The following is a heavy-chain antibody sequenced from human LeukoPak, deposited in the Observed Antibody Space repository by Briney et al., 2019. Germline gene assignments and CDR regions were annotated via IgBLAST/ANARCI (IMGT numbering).Heavy chain of an antibody. J-gene: IGHJ6*02. V-gene: IGHV3-7*01. CDR3: AREAYCGGDCYSYDYYYGMDV. CDR2: IKQDGSEK. D-gene: IGHD2-21*02. CDR1: GFTFSSYW. Sequence: GGSLRLSCAASGFTFSSYWVSWVRQAPGKGLEWVANIKQDGSEKYYVDSVKGRFTISRDNAKNSLYLQMNSLRAEDTAVYYCAREAYCGGDCYSYDYYYGMDVWGQGTTVTVSS.